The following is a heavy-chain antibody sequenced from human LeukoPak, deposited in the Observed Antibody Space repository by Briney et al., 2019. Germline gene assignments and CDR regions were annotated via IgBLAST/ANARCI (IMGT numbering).Heavy chain of an antibody. Sequence: ASVKVSCKASGYTFTSYDINWVRQATGQGLKWMGWMNPNSGNTGYAQKFQGRVTMTRNTSISTAYMELSSLRSEDTAVYYCARGVKRITMIVVVINYYYYMDVWGKGTTVTVSS. CDR1: GYTFTSYD. D-gene: IGHD3-22*01. CDR3: ARGVKRITMIVVVINYYYYMDV. CDR2: MNPNSGNT. J-gene: IGHJ6*03. V-gene: IGHV1-8*01.